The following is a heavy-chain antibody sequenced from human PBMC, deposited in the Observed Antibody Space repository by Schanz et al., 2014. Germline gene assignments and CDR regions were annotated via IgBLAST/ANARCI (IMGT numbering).Heavy chain of an antibody. D-gene: IGHD3-10*01. J-gene: IGHJ4*02. CDR3: TRGSGSRSYGWYYDS. V-gene: IGHV3-30*04. CDR2: VSHDGFTK. CDR1: GFSFSGFA. Sequence: QVQLEESGGGVVQPGGSLRLSCVASGFSFSGFAVHWVRQAPGKGLEWVSIVSHDGFTKHYADSVRGRFTLSRDNAKSTLYLQMNSVRAEDSAVYYCTRGSGSRSYGWYYDSWGQGTLVTVSS.